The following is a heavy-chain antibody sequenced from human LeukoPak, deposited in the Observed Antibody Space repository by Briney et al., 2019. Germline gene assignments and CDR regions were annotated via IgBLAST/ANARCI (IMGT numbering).Heavy chain of an antibody. V-gene: IGHV4-61*01. CDR2: IYYTGIT. J-gene: IGHJ4*02. CDR3: ARDTAPFTVTRNPGYFDY. Sequence: PSETLSLTCTVSGDSISSGTYYWSWIRQPPGKGLEWIGYIYYTGITNYNPSLKSRVTISVDTSKNQFSLKLSSVTAADTAVYYCARDTAPFTVTRNPGYFDYWGQGTLVTVSS. D-gene: IGHD4-17*01. CDR1: GDSISSGTYY.